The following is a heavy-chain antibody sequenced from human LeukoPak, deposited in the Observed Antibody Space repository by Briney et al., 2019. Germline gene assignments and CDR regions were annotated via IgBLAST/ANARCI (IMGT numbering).Heavy chain of an antibody. CDR1: GYTFTGFY. J-gene: IGHJ5*02. D-gene: IGHD3-10*01. CDR2: VNPNSRGT. Sequence: GASVKVSCKASGYTFTGFYIHWVRQAPGEGPQWMGWVNPNSRGTNYAKKFQGRVTLTRDTSITTAYMELSSLRSDDTAVYYCATSDLRFGFGDWFDPWGQGTLVTVSS. V-gene: IGHV1-2*02. CDR3: ATSDLRFGFGDWFDP.